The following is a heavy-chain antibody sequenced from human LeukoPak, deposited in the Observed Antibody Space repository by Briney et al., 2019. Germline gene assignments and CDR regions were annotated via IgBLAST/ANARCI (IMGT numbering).Heavy chain of an antibody. CDR1: GITSGSNA. J-gene: IGHJ4*02. CDR2: ISGSGVST. Sequence: GGSRRLSCAASGITSGSNAMSWVRQAPGKGLEWVAAISGSGVSTFYADSVKGRFTISRDNSKNTVYLQLSSLRAEDTATYYCARLEVTIASGIFDYWGQGTLVTVSS. CDR3: ARLEVTIASGIFDY. V-gene: IGHV3-23*01. D-gene: IGHD1-26*01.